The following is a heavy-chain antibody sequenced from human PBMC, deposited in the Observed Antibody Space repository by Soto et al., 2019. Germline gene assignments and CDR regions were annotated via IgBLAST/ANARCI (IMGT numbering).Heavy chain of an antibody. D-gene: IGHD5-18*01. Sequence: GGSLRLSCAASGFTFSSYGMHWVRQAPGKGLEWVAVIWYDGSNKYYADSVKGRFTISRDNSKNTLYLQMNSLRAEDTAVYYCARDGSSYGFYPFDYWGQGTLVTVSS. CDR3: ARDGSSYGFYPFDY. J-gene: IGHJ4*02. CDR2: IWYDGSNK. V-gene: IGHV3-33*01. CDR1: GFTFSSYG.